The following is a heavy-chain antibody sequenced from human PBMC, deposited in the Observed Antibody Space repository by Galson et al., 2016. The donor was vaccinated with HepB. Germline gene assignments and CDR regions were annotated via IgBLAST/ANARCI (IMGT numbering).Heavy chain of an antibody. CDR1: GGSVSSGSSY. V-gene: IGHV4-61*01. CDR2: VYYSGST. J-gene: IGHJ5*02. Sequence: SETLSLTCTVSGGSVSSGSSYWSWIRQPPGKGLEWIGYVYYSGSTNYNPPLKSRVTMSVDTSKNQFSLGLSSVTAADTAVYYCARGDCISTSCYGPAWFDPWGQGTLVTVSS. CDR3: ARGDCISTSCYGPAWFDP. D-gene: IGHD2-2*01.